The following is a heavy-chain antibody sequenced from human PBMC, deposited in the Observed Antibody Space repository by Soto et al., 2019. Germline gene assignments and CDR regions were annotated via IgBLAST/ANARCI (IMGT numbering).Heavy chain of an antibody. V-gene: IGHV3-23*01. D-gene: IGHD3-22*01. CDR3: AKFLAYYDSSGYDY. CDR2: ISGSGGST. J-gene: IGHJ4*02. Sequence: PGGSLRLSCAASGFTFSSYAMSWVRQAPGKGLEWVSAISGSGGSTYYADSVKGRFTISRDNSKNTLYLQMNSLRAEDTAVYYCAKFLAYYDSSGYDYWGQGTLVTVSS. CDR1: GFTFSSYA.